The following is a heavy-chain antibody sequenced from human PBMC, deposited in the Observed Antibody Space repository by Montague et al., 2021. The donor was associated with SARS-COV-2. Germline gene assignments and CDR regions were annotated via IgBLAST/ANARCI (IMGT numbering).Heavy chain of an antibody. CDR2: IWYDGSNK. Sequence: SLRLSCAASGFTFSSYGMHWVRQAPSKGLEWVAVIWYDGSNKYYADSVKGRFTISRDNSKNTLYLQMNSLRAEDTAVYYCARDGHYYDSSGYYYAPYYYYGMDVWGQGTTVTVSS. V-gene: IGHV3-33*01. CDR1: GFTFSSYG. J-gene: IGHJ6*02. D-gene: IGHD3-22*01. CDR3: ARDGHYYDSSGYYYAPYYYYGMDV.